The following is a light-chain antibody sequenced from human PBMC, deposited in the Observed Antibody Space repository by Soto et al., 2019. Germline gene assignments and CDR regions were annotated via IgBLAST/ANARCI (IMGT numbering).Light chain of an antibody. V-gene: IGKV3-20*01. CDR1: QSVSSSY. Sequence: EIVLTQSPGTLSLSPGERATLSCRASQSVSSSYLAWYQQKPGQAPRLLIYGASSRATGIPDRFSGSGSGTEFTLTISRLEPEDFAVYYCQLYGISPHFGQGTRLEIK. CDR3: QLYGISPH. J-gene: IGKJ5*01. CDR2: GAS.